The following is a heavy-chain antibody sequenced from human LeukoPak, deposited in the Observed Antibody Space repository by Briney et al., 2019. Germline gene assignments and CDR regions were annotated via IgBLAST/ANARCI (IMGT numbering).Heavy chain of an antibody. V-gene: IGHV4-39*07. CDR1: GGSISSSYSY. CDR2: IYYSGST. J-gene: IGHJ6*02. Sequence: SETLSLTCTVSGGSISSSYSYWGWIRQPPGKGLEWIGNIYYSGSTYYSPSLTSRVTVSVDTSENQFSLKLSSVTAADTAVYYGARAHSIASYYYGVDVWGQGTTVTVSS. D-gene: IGHD2/OR15-2a*01. CDR3: ARAHSIASYYYGVDV.